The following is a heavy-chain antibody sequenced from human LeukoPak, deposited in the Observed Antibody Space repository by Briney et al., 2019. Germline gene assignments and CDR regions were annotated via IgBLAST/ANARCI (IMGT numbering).Heavy chain of an antibody. CDR2: ISSSSSYI. Sequence: GGSLRLSCAASGFTFSSYSMNWVRQAPGKGLEWVSSISSSSSYIYYADSVKGRFTISRDNAKNSLYLRMNSLRAEDTAVYYCARVEYSGYAYYYYGMDVWGQGTTVTVSS. CDR3: ARVEYSGYAYYYYGMDV. CDR1: GFTFSSYS. V-gene: IGHV3-21*01. J-gene: IGHJ6*02. D-gene: IGHD5-12*01.